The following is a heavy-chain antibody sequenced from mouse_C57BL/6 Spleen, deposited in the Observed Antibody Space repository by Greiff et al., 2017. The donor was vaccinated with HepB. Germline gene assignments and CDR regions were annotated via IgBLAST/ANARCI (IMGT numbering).Heavy chain of an antibody. CDR3: ALGHPRGPFDY. V-gene: IGHV1-52*01. Sequence: QVQLQHPGAELVRPGSSVKLSCKASGYTFTSYWMHWVKQRPIQGLEWIGNIDPSDSETHYNQKFKDKATLTVDKSSSTAYMQLSSLTSEDSAVYYCALGHPRGPFDYWGQGTTLTVSS. J-gene: IGHJ2*01. D-gene: IGHD3-1*01. CDR1: GYTFTSYW. CDR2: IDPSDSET.